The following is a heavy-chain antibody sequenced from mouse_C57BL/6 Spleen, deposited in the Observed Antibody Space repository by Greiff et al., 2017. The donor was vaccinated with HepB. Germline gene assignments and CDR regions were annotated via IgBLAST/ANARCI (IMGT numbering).Heavy chain of an antibody. D-gene: IGHD3-2*02. V-gene: IGHV1-50*01. J-gene: IGHJ2*01. CDR3: ARTSVGRGSSGKDY. CDR1: GYTFTSYW. Sequence: QVQLQQPGAELVKPGASVKLSCKASGYTFTSYWMQWVKQRPGQGLEWIGEIDPSDSYTNYNQKFKGKATLTVDTSSSTAYKQLSSLTSEDSAVYYGARTSVGRGSSGKDYWGQGTTLTVSS. CDR2: IDPSDSYT.